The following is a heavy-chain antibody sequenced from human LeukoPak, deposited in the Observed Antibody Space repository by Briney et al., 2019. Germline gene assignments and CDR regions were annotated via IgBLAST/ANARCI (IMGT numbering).Heavy chain of an antibody. Sequence: QAGGSLRLPCSASGFTFSNYPMHWVRQAPGKGLEYVSSISTDGGSTYYADSVKGRFTISRDNSKNTLYLQMSSLRGEDTAVYYCVKRGRQGDYAYDYWGQGTLVTVSS. D-gene: IGHD4-17*01. CDR3: VKRGRQGDYAYDY. CDR1: GFTFSNYP. CDR2: ISTDGGST. J-gene: IGHJ4*02. V-gene: IGHV3-64D*06.